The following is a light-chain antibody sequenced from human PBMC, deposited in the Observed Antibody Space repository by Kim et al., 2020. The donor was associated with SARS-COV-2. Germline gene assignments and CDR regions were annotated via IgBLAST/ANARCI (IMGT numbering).Light chain of an antibody. CDR1: TIGSKK. Sequence: VAPEKTAMITWGGNTIGSKKVHWYQHKPGQAPVLVISDDSDRPSGIPERFSGSNSGNTATLTISRVEAGDEADYYCQVWDSSSDVVFGGGTQLTVL. J-gene: IGLJ2*01. CDR2: DDS. CDR3: QVWDSSSDVV. V-gene: IGLV3-21*03.